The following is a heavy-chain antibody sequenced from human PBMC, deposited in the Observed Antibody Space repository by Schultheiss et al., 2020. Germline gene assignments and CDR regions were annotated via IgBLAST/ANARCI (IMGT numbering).Heavy chain of an antibody. Sequence: GGSLRLSCAASGFTFSSYGMHWVRQAPGKGLEWVAVIWYDGSNKYYADSVKGRFTISRDNSKNTLYLQMNSLRAEDTAVYYCAKYRGSYVPRTRKESFDYWGQGTLVNVSS. J-gene: IGHJ4*02. CDR1: GFTFSSYG. CDR3: AKYRGSYVPRTRKESFDY. V-gene: IGHV3-30*02. D-gene: IGHD1-26*01. CDR2: IWYDGSNK.